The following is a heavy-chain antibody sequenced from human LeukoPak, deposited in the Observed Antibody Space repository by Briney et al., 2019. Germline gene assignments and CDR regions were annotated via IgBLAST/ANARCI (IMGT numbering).Heavy chain of an antibody. CDR3: ARGHCSGGRCHAVGYYGMDV. CDR2: IKSDGTSI. D-gene: IGHD2-15*01. J-gene: IGHJ6*02. V-gene: IGHV3-74*01. CDR1: GFTFSNYW. Sequence: GGSLRLSCAASGFTFSNYWMHWVRQAPGKGLVWVSRIKSDGTSIDYADSVKGRFTISRDNAKNRLFLQMNSLRAEDTAVYFCARGHCSGGRCHAVGYYGMDVWGQGTTVTVSS.